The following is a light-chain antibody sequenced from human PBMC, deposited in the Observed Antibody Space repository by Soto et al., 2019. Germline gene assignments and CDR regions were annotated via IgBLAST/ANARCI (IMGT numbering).Light chain of an antibody. CDR1: STDVGGYNY. J-gene: IGLJ2*01. CDR2: DVS. Sequence: QSALTQPRSVSGSPGQSVTISCTGTSTDVGGYNYVSWYQQYPGKAPKLMISDVSERPSGVPDRFSGSKSGNTASLTISGLQAEAEADYYCCSYAGTYTLVFGGGTKLTVL. V-gene: IGLV2-11*01. CDR3: CSYAGTYTLV.